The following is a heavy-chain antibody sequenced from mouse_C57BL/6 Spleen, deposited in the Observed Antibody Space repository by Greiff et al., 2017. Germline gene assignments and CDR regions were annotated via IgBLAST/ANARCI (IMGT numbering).Heavy chain of an antibody. CDR1: GYTFTSYW. V-gene: IGHV1-69*01. Sequence: QVQLQQPGAELVMPGASVKLSCKASGYTFTSYWMHWVKQRPGQGLEWIGEIDPSDSYTNYNQKFTGKSTLTVDKSSSTAYMQLSSLTSEDSAVYYCARELPKGFAYWGQGTLVTVSA. J-gene: IGHJ3*01. CDR3: ARELPKGFAY. D-gene: IGHD2-1*01. CDR2: IDPSDSYT.